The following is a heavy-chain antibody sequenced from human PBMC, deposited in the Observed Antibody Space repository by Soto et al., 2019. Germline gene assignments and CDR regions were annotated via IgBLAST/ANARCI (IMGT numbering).Heavy chain of an antibody. V-gene: IGHV3-9*01. CDR2: ISWNSGSI. D-gene: IGHD3-22*01. J-gene: IGHJ4*02. CDR1: GFTFDDYA. CDR3: AKQLHYDVLSYYFDY. Sequence: PGGSLRLSCAASGFTFDDYAMHWVRQAPGKGLEWVSGISWNSGSIGYADSVKGRFTISRDNAKNSLYLQMNSLRAEDTALYYCAKQLHYDVLSYYFDYWGQGTLVTVSS.